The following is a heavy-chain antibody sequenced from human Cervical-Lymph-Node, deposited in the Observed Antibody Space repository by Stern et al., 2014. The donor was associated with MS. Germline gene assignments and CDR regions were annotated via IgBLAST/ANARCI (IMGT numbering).Heavy chain of an antibody. CDR2: ISYDGSNK. Sequence: QVQLEESGGGVVQPGRSLRLSCAASGFTFSSYGMHWVRQAPGKGLEWVAVISYDGSNKYYADSVKGRFTISRDNSKNTLYLQMNSLRAEDTAVYYCAKDRYYYDSSGYQDYWGQGTLVTVSS. CDR1: GFTFSSYG. J-gene: IGHJ4*02. D-gene: IGHD3-22*01. V-gene: IGHV3-30*18. CDR3: AKDRYYYDSSGYQDY.